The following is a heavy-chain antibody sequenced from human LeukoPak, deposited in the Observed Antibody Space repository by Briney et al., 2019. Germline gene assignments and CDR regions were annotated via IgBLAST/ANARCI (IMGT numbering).Heavy chain of an antibody. V-gene: IGHV1-24*01. Sequence: ASVKVSCKASGYTFTGYYMHWVRQAPGKGLEWMGGFDPEDGETIYAQKFQGRVTMTEDTSTDTAYMELSSLRSEDTAVYYCATETYYYDSSGYFTTFDYWGQGTLVTVSS. CDR1: GYTFTGYY. CDR2: FDPEDGET. CDR3: ATETYYYDSSGYFTTFDY. J-gene: IGHJ4*02. D-gene: IGHD3-22*01.